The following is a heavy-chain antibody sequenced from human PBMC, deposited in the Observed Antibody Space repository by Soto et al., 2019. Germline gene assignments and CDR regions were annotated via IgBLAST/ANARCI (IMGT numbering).Heavy chain of an antibody. Sequence: PGESLQISCKGSGYSFASYWIGCVRQMPGKGLEWMAIIYPGDSDARYSPSFQGQVTISADKSINNVYLQWSSLKASDTAIYYCARRNDFSEYWGQGTLVTVSS. D-gene: IGHD3-3*01. CDR2: IYPGDSDA. V-gene: IGHV5-51*01. J-gene: IGHJ4*02. CDR1: GYSFASYW. CDR3: ARRNDFSEY.